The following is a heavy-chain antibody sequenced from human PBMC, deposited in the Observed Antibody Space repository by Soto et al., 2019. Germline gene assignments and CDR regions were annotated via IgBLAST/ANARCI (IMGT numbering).Heavy chain of an antibody. V-gene: IGHV4-30-4*01. D-gene: IGHD4-17*01. J-gene: IGHJ6*02. CDR3: ASGLRWLLRNGMDV. CDR2: IYYSGST. Sequence: PSETLSLTCTVSGGSISSGDYYCSWVRQPPGKGLEWIGYIYYSGSTYYNPSLKSRVTISVDTSKNQFSLKLSSVTAADTAVYYCASGLRWLLRNGMDVWGQGTTVTVSS. CDR1: GGSISSGDYY.